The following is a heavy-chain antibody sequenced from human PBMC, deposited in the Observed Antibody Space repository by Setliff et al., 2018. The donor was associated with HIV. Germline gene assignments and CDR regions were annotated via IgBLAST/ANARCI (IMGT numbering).Heavy chain of an antibody. V-gene: IGHV1-46*01. J-gene: IGHJ6*03. CDR2: INPSGGRT. CDR3: AREGGGVVTATRLGYYYMDV. CDR1: GYTFTDYY. D-gene: IGHD2-21*02. Sequence: RASVKVSCKASGYTFTDYYIHWVRQAPGQGLEWMGLINPSGGRTSYAQKFQGRLTMTRDTSRSTVYMELSSLRSEDTAVYYCAREGGGVVTATRLGYYYMDVWGKGTTVTVSS.